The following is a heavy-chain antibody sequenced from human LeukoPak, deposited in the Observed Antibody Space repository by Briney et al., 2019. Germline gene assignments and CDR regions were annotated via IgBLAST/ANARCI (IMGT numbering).Heavy chain of an antibody. CDR1: GGSISSGGYY. Sequence: SQTLSLTCAVSGGSISSGGYYWSWIRQPPGKGLEWIGYIYYSGSTYYNPSLKSRVTISVDTSKNQFSLKLSSVTAADTAVYYCARNYYGSGSALFDYWGQGTLVTVSS. V-gene: IGHV4-30-4*01. D-gene: IGHD3-10*01. CDR2: IYYSGST. CDR3: ARNYYGSGSALFDY. J-gene: IGHJ4*02.